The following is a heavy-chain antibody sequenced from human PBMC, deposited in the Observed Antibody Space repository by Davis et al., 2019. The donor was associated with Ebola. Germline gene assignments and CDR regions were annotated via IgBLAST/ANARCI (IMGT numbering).Heavy chain of an antibody. Sequence: GESLKISCAASGFTFSTYAMSWVRQAPGKGLEWVSTIGTSGDPYYADSVKGRFTISRDNSKNTLYLQMNSLRAEDTAVYYCAKAGGYSYGYQFDYWGQGTLVTVSS. CDR3: AKAGGYSYGYQFDY. J-gene: IGHJ4*02. CDR2: IGTSGDP. V-gene: IGHV3-23*01. CDR1: GFTFSTYA. D-gene: IGHD5-18*01.